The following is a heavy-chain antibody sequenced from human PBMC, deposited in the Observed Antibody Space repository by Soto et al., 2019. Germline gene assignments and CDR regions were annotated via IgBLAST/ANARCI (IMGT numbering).Heavy chain of an antibody. CDR2: IYYSGST. V-gene: IGHV4-39*01. CDR3: SRHGFGYSSSFSPFDP. J-gene: IGHJ5*02. CDR1: GGSISSSSYY. Sequence: SETLSLTCTVSGGSISSSSYYWGWLRQPPGKGLEWIGSIYYSGSTYYNPSLKSRVTISVDTSKNQFSLKLSSVTAADTAVYYCSRHGFGYSSSFSPFDPWGQGTLVTVSS. D-gene: IGHD6-6*01.